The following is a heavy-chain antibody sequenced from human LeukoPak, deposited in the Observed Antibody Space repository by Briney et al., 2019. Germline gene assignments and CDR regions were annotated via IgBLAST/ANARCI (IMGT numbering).Heavy chain of an antibody. Sequence: SETLSLTCTVSGGSISSGDYYWSWIRQPPGKGLEWIGYIYYSGSTYYNPSLKSRVTISVDTPKNQFSLKLSSVTAADTAVYYCARGKSGSYAWDCFDYWGQGTLVTVSS. CDR3: ARGKSGSYAWDCFDY. V-gene: IGHV4-30-4*08. CDR2: IYYSGST. J-gene: IGHJ4*02. D-gene: IGHD1-26*01. CDR1: GGSISSGDYY.